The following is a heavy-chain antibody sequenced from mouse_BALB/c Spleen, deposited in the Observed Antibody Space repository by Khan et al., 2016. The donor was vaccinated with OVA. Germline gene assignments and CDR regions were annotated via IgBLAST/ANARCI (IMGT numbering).Heavy chain of an antibody. J-gene: IGHJ2*01. V-gene: IGHV3-2*02. CDR1: GYSITSDYA. CDR2: IKYSGIT. D-gene: IGHD1-1*01. CDR3: ARSGTISTVVVTDFDF. Sequence: EVKLEESGPGLVKPSQSLSLTCTVTGYSITSDYAWNWIRQFPGNRLEWMGYIKYSGITSYNPSLNSRISITRDTSKNQFFLQLNSVTTEDTATYYCARSGTISTVVVTDFDFWGQGTTLTVSS.